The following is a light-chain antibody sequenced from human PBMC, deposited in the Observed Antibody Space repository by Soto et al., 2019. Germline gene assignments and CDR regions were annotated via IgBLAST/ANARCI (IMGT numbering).Light chain of an antibody. CDR3: QLWDTISDRYV. Sequence: SYELTQPPSVSVAPGQTARITCGGGRVGTESVHWYQQKPGQAPVLVVYDDSNRPSGIPERFSGSNSANTATLTITRVAAGDEADYYCQLWDTISDRYVFXTGTKVTVL. V-gene: IGLV3-21*02. CDR1: RVGTES. CDR2: DDS. J-gene: IGLJ1*01.